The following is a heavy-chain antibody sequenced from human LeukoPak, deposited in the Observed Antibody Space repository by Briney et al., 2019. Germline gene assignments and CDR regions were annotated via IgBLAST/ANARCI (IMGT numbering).Heavy chain of an antibody. J-gene: IGHJ4*02. Sequence: GGSLRLSCAASGFTFSNYGMHWVRQAPGKGLEWVAVIWYDGSNKYYADSVKGRFTISRDNSKNTLYLQMNSLRVEDTAVYYCARDGEQWLVGYYFDYWGQGTLVTVSS. CDR2: IWYDGSNK. CDR1: GFTFSNYG. D-gene: IGHD6-19*01. V-gene: IGHV3-33*01. CDR3: ARDGEQWLVGYYFDY.